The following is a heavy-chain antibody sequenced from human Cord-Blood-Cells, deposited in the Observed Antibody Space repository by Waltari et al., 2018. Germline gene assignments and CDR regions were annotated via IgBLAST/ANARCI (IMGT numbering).Heavy chain of an antibody. CDR1: GFTFSRYG. V-gene: IGHV3-30*18. D-gene: IGHD2-15*01. CDR2: IWYDGSNK. J-gene: IGHJ3*02. Sequence: QVQLVESGGGVVQPGRSLRLSCAASGFTFSRYGISWVRQAPGKGLEWVAVIWYDGSNKYYADSVKGRFTISRDNSKNTLYLQMNSLRAEDTAMYYCAKDSWAGAFDIWGQGTMVTVSS. CDR3: AKDSWAGAFDI.